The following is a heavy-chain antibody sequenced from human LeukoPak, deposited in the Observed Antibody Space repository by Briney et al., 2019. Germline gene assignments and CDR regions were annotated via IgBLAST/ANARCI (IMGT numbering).Heavy chain of an antibody. D-gene: IGHD1-7*01. V-gene: IGHV3-21*01. Sequence: GGSLRLSCGASGFTFSSYSMNWVRQAPGKGLKWVSSISSSSSYIYYADSVKGRFTISRDNAKNSLYLQMNSLRAEDTAVYYCARGELELVDYWGQGTLVTVSS. J-gene: IGHJ4*02. CDR2: ISSSSSYI. CDR1: GFTFSSYS. CDR3: ARGELELVDY.